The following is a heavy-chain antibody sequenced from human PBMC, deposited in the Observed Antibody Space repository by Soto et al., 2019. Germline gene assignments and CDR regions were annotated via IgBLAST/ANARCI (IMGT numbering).Heavy chain of an antibody. D-gene: IGHD2-15*01. CDR2: IKRDESEK. J-gene: IGHJ4*02. Sequence: GESLKISCAASGFTFSGYWMTWVRQAPGKGLEWVANIKRDESEKYYVDSVKGRFTISRDNAKKSFYLQMNSLRAEDTALYYCARLFCTAGTCFLDSWGQGTLVTVSS. CDR3: ARLFCTAGTCFLDS. CDR1: GFTFSGYW. V-gene: IGHV3-7*01.